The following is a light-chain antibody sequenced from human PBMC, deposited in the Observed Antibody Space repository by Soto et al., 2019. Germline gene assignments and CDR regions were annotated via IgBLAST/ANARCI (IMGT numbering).Light chain of an antibody. CDR3: QQYGSSPPYT. CDR2: GAS. Sequence: EILFTQSPCTLFLFRXXXSXXXFXXXQSVSSSYLAWYQQKPGQAPRLLIYGASSRATGIPDRFSGSGSGTDFTLTISRLEPEDFAVYYCQQYGSSPPYTFGQGTKVDIK. CDR1: QSVSSSY. J-gene: IGKJ2*01. V-gene: IGKV3-20*01.